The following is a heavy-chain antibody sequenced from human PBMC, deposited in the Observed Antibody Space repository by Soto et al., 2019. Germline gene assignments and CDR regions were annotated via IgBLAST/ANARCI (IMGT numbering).Heavy chain of an antibody. CDR3: VRDPWEY. V-gene: IGHV3-23*01. Sequence: PGGSLRLSCGASGFTFSSYAMSWVRQAPGKGLEWVSGISGSGGSTRYTDSVKGRFTISRDNSKNTLYLQMNNLRAEDTAVYYCVRDPWEYWGPGALVTVSS. CDR2: ISGSGGST. CDR1: GFTFSSYA. D-gene: IGHD1-26*01. J-gene: IGHJ4*02.